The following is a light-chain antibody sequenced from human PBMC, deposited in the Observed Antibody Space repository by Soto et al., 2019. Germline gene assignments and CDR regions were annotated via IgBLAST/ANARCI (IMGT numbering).Light chain of an antibody. CDR3: SSYSSSGTLV. J-gene: IGLJ2*01. V-gene: IGLV2-14*01. CDR1: SSDVGGHNF. Sequence: QSALTQPASVSGSPGQSITISCTGTSSDVGGHNFVSWYQQHPGRAPKLMIYDVRNRPPGVPNRFSGSKSANTASLTISGLQAEDEADYYCSSYSSSGTLVFGGGTKLTVL. CDR2: DVR.